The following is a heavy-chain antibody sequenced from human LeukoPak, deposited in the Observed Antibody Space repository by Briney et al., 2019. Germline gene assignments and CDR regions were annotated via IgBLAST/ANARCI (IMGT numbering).Heavy chain of an antibody. J-gene: IGHJ4*02. V-gene: IGHV3-7*01. Sequence: GGSLILSCATSGFTFSSYWMTWVRQAPGKGLEWVASIVEDGSETYYLDSVKGRFTFSRDNAKNSLYLQMNSLRGEDTAVYYCARDPTRRFDLWGQGTLVTVSS. CDR3: ARDPTRRFDL. CDR2: IVEDGSET. CDR1: GFTFSSYW.